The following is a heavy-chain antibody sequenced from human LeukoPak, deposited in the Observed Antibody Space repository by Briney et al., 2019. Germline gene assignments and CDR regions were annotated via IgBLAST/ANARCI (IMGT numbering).Heavy chain of an antibody. V-gene: IGHV1-46*01. J-gene: IGHJ4*02. D-gene: IGHD1-26*01. CDR3: ASRLQSGSPWYFDF. Sequence: ASVKVSCKASGNTFTIYYVHWVRQAPGQGLEWMGIINPSGDTTSYAQRFQGRVTMTRGTSTSTVYMELSSLRSEDTAVYYCASRLQSGSPWYFDFWGQGALVTVSS. CDR2: INPSGDTT. CDR1: GNTFTIYY.